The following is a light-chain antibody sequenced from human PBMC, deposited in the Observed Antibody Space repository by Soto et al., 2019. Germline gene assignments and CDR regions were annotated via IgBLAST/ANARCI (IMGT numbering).Light chain of an antibody. V-gene: IGKV1-5*03. CDR1: QSISSW. Sequence: DIQMTQSPSTLSASVGDRVTITCRASQSISSWLAWYQQKPGKATKLLIYKASSLESGVPSRFSGSGSGTEFTLTISSLQPDDFATYYCQQYNSYTYTFGQGTKVDIX. CDR2: KAS. CDR3: QQYNSYTYT. J-gene: IGKJ2*01.